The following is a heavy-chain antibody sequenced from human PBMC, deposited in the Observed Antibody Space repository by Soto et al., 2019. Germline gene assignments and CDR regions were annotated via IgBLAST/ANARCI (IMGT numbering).Heavy chain of an antibody. Sequence: SETLSLTCAVYGGSFSGYYWGWIRQPPGKGLEWIGEINHSGSTNYNPALKSRVTISVTTSKNQFSLKLSSVTAADTAVYYCARALHSSSHYYYYGMDVWGQGTMVTVSS. CDR3: ARALHSSSHYYYYGMDV. D-gene: IGHD6-19*01. V-gene: IGHV4-34*01. J-gene: IGHJ6*02. CDR1: GGSFSGYY. CDR2: INHSGST.